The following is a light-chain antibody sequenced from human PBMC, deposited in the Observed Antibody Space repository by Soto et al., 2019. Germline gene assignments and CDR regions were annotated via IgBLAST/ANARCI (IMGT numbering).Light chain of an antibody. CDR2: EVS. CDR1: SSDVGGYNY. J-gene: IGLJ1*01. CDR3: SSYISSNARV. Sequence: QSVLTQPASVSGSPGQSITISCTGTSSDVGGYNYVSWYQQHPGKAPKLLIYEVSNRPSGISNRFSGSKSGNTASLTISGLQAEDEADYYCSSYISSNARVFGTGTKVTVL. V-gene: IGLV2-14*01.